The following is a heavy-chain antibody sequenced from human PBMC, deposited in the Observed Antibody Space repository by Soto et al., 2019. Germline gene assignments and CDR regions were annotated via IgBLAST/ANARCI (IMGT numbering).Heavy chain of an antibody. Sequence: QVQLVQSGAEVKKPGPSVKVSCKASGGTSTTYTITWVRQAPGQGLEWMGRIIPILGIPNYAQKSQGRVTITADKSTSTAYMELSSLRSEDTAVYYCARLRDSDGMDVWGQGTTVTVSS. J-gene: IGHJ6*02. CDR2: IIPILGIP. V-gene: IGHV1-69*02. CDR1: GGTSTTYT. CDR3: ARLRDSDGMDV. D-gene: IGHD1-26*01.